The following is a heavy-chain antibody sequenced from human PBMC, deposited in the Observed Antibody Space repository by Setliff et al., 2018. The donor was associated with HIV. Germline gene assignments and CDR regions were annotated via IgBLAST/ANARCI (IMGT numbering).Heavy chain of an antibody. CDR3: ARGRGSY. J-gene: IGHJ4*02. V-gene: IGHV4-61*08. CDR2: IYNSGGT. CDR1: GGSIRIGGYY. Sequence: PSETLSLTCTVSGGSIRIGGYYWSWIRQHPGKGLEWIGYIYNSGGTTYNPSLKSRVSISLDTSKNQFSLKLSSVTAADTAVYYCARGRGSYWGQGTLVTVSS. D-gene: IGHD1-26*01.